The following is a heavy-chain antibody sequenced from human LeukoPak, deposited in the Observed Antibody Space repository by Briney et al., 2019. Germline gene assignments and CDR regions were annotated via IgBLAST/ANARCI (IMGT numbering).Heavy chain of an antibody. V-gene: IGHV4-4*07. Sequence: SETLSLTCTVSGGSISSYYWSWIRQPAGKGLEWIGRIYTSGSTNYNPSLKSRVTMSVDTSKNQFSLKLSSVTAADTVVYYCASAERSPYGSGSYYNSVLYWGQGTLVTVSS. D-gene: IGHD3-10*01. J-gene: IGHJ4*02. CDR3: ASAERSPYGSGSYYNSVLY. CDR2: IYTSGST. CDR1: GGSISSYY.